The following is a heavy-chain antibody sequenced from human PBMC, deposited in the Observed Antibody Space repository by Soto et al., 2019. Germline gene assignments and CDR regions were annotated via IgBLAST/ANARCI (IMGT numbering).Heavy chain of an antibody. J-gene: IGHJ4*02. CDR1: GYTFTSYG. CDR3: ARDLAAGMIDY. D-gene: IGHD6-13*01. V-gene: IGHV1-18*01. CDR2: ISAHNGNT. Sequence: QVQLVQSGAEVKKPGASVKVSCKASGYTFTSYGITWVRQAPGQGLEWMGWISAHNGNTKYAQKVQGRVTMTTDTTTSTAYMEVRSLRSDDTAVYYCARDLAAGMIDYWGQGTLVTVSS.